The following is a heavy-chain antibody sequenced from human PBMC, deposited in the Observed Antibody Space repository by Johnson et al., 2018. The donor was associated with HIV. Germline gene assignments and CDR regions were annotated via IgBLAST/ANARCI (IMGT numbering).Heavy chain of an antibody. CDR3: AKDKFMFLDNPVDAFDV. CDR1: GFTFSSYD. D-gene: IGHD3/OR15-3a*01. CDR2: ISFDGSNK. Sequence: QVHLVESGGGVVQPGRSLRLSCEASGFTFSSYDMHWVRQAPGKGLEWVAVISFDGSNKYYADSVKGLSTISRDNSNNTLFLQMNSLRADDTGVYYCAKDKFMFLDNPVDAFDVWGQGTMVTFSS. J-gene: IGHJ3*01. V-gene: IGHV3-30*18.